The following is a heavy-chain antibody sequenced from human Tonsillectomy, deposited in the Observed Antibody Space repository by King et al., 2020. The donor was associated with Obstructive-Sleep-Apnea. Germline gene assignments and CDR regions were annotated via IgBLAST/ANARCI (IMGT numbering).Heavy chain of an antibody. CDR3: ARGRLYCSGGSCYYYGMDV. CDR2: INHSGST. CDR1: GGSFSGYY. Sequence: VQLPQWGAGLLKPSETLSLTCAVYGGSFSGYYWSWIRQPPGKGLEWIGEINHSGSTNYNPSLKSRVPISVDTSKNQFSLKLSSVTAADTAVYYCARGRLYCSGGSCYYYGMDVWGQGTTVTVSS. D-gene: IGHD2-15*01. V-gene: IGHV4-34*01. J-gene: IGHJ6*02.